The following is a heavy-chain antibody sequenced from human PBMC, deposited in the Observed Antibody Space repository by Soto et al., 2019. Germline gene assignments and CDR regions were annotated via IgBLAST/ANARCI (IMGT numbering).Heavy chain of an antibody. CDR1: GGTFSSYA. J-gene: IGHJ5*02. D-gene: IGHD6-13*01. Sequence: GASVKVSCKASGGTFSSYAISCVRQAPGQGLEWMGGIIPIFGTANYAQKFQGRVTITADESTSTAYMELSSLRSEDTAVYYCARDIGYSKSELFWFDPWGQGTLVTVSS. CDR2: IIPIFGTA. CDR3: ARDIGYSKSELFWFDP. V-gene: IGHV1-69*13.